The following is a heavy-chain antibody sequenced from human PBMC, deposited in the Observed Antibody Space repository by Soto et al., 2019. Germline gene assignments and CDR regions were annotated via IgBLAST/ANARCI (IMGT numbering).Heavy chain of an antibody. V-gene: IGHV1-3*01. CDR3: ARKDYYRSGLYYLDS. CDR2: INPGNGDR. Sequence: QVQLVQSGAEVKKPGASVKVSCKASGYTFTTYPIHWVRQAPGQGLGWMGWINPGNGDRDYLQKFQGSVTVTRDTSASTASMELRSLTSEKKAVYYCARKDYYRSGLYYLDSWGQGTLVTVSS. D-gene: IGHD3-10*01. CDR1: GYTFTTYP. J-gene: IGHJ5*01.